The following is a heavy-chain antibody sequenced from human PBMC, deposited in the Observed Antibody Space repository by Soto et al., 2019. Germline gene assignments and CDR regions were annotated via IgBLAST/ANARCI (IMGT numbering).Heavy chain of an antibody. V-gene: IGHV4-31*03. Sequence: QVQLQESGPGLLKSSQTLSLTCTVSGVSMSTSAYYWSWIRQPPGKGRVWIGYVYYRGSTIYNSSLQSRVIISVDTSKRQFSLKMTSVTAADTATYYCSRHVSAVGRRGYFDHWGQGTLGTVSP. CDR3: SRHVSAVGRRGYFDH. CDR2: VYYRGST. CDR1: GVSMSTSAYY. D-gene: IGHD6-19*01. J-gene: IGHJ4*02.